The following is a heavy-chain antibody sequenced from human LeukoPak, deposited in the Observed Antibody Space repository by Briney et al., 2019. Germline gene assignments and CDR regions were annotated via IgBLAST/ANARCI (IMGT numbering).Heavy chain of an antibody. CDR3: AKPSRGSGSFLIDY. CDR1: GFTFSIYA. J-gene: IGHJ4*02. D-gene: IGHD1-26*01. CDR2: IWNDGSYE. Sequence: GRSLRLSCAASGFTFSIYAMHWVRQAPGKGLEWVAVIWNDGSYEYYGDPVKGRVTISRDNSKNTLYLQMNNLRADDTAVYYCAKPSRGSGSFLIDYWGQGTLVTVSS. V-gene: IGHV3-33*03.